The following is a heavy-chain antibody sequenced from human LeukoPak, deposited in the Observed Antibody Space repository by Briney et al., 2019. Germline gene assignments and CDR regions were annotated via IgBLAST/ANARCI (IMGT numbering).Heavy chain of an antibody. V-gene: IGHV1-18*01. CDR3: ARDLLGYCSGGSCYATGFDP. CDR2: ISAYNGNT. CDR1: GYTFTSYG. J-gene: IGHJ5*02. D-gene: IGHD2-15*01. Sequence: ASVKVSCKASGYTFTSYGISWVRQAPGQGLEWMGWISAYNGNTNYAQKLQGRVTMTTDTSTSTDYMELRSLRSDDTAVYYCARDLLGYCSGGSCYATGFDPWGQGTLVTVSS.